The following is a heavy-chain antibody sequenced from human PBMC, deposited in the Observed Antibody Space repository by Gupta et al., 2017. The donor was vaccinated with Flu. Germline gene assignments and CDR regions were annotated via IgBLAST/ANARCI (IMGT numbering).Heavy chain of an antibody. CDR3: ARGVTYYYDSSGYYYLNY. CDR2: ISSSSSYI. D-gene: IGHD3-22*01. CDR1: GFTFSSYS. V-gene: IGHV3-21*01. Sequence: EVQLVESGGGLVKPGGSLRLSCAASGFTFSSYSMNWVRQAPGKGLEWVSSISSSSSYIYYADSVKGRFTISRDNAKNSLYLQMNSLRAEDTAVYYCARGVTYYYDSSGYYYLNYWGQGTLVTVSS. J-gene: IGHJ4*02.